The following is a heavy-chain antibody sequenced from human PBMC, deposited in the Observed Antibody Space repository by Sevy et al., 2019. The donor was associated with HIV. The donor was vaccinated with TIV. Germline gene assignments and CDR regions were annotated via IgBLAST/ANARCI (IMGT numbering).Heavy chain of an antibody. D-gene: IGHD2-2*01. CDR1: GYTFTGYY. V-gene: IGHV1-2*02. CDR2: INPNSGGT. Sequence: ASVKVSCKASGYTFTGYYMHWVRQAPGQGREWMGWINPNSGGTNYAQKFQGRVTMTRDTSISTAYMELSRLRSDDTAVYYCARGAQLLKRYYYYYGMDVWGQGTTVTVSS. J-gene: IGHJ6*02. CDR3: ARGAQLLKRYYYYYGMDV.